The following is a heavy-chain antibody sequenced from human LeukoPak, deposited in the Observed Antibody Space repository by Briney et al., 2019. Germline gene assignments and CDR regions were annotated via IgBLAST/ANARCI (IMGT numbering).Heavy chain of an antibody. CDR1: GYTFTSYA. D-gene: IGHD3-22*01. J-gene: IGHJ4*02. CDR2: INAGNGNT. Sequence: ASVKVSCKASGYTFTSYAMHWVRQAPGQRLEWMGWINAGNGNTKYSQKFQGRVAITRDTSASTAYMELSSLRSEDTAVYYCARYYYDSSGYSYFDYWGQGTLVTVSS. CDR3: ARYYYDSSGYSYFDY. V-gene: IGHV1-3*01.